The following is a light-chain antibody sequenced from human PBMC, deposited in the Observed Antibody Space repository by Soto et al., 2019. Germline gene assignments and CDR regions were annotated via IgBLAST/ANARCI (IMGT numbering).Light chain of an antibody. V-gene: IGLV1-44*01. Sequence: SVLTHPPSPSGTPGQRVTISCSGGSSNIGTNTVNWYQQFPGTAPELLIYSNDQRPSGVPDRFSGSKSGTSASLAIGGLQSDDEADYYCAVWDGSLNGWVFGGGTKVTVL. CDR2: SND. CDR3: AVWDGSLNGWV. J-gene: IGLJ3*02. CDR1: SSNIGTNT.